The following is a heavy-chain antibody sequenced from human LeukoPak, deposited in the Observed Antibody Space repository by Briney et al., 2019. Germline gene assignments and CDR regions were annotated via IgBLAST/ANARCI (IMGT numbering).Heavy chain of an antibody. J-gene: IGHJ4*02. CDR1: VYSFTSYW. Sequence: GESLKISCKGSVYSFTSYWIGWVRQRPGKGLEWLGIIYTGDSDTRYSPSLQGQVTISVDKSSTTAYLQWSSLKASDTAMYYCTRALMGAPDYWGQGTLVIVSS. D-gene: IGHD1-26*01. CDR2: IYTGDSDT. V-gene: IGHV5-51*01. CDR3: TRALMGAPDY.